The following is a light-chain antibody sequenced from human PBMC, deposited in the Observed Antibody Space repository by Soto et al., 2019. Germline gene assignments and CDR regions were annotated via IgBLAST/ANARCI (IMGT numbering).Light chain of an antibody. CDR1: QSVADN. CDR2: GAS. J-gene: IGKJ5*01. CDR3: QQYNYWPIT. Sequence: EVVMTQSPGRLSVSPWERVTLSCSSSQSVADNLACFQQKPGQGPRLLIYGASTRATGIPARFSGSGSATDFTLTVSSLRSEDSAVYYCQQYNYWPITFGQGTRLEIK. V-gene: IGKV3-15*01.